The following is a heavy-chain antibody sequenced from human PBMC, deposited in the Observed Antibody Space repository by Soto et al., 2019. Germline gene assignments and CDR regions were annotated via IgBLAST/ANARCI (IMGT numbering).Heavy chain of an antibody. CDR1: GFTVNSNY. V-gene: IGHV3-66*01. CDR2: IYGGGAT. Sequence: VQLVESGGGLVQPGGSLRLSCAASGFTVNSNYMSWVRQAPGQGLEWVSIIYGGGATYYADSVKGRFIISRDNSKNTLYLQMNSLRVDDTAVYYCARGSSGWQGNFDYWGQGTLVTVSS. J-gene: IGHJ4*02. CDR3: ARGSSGWQGNFDY. D-gene: IGHD6-19*01.